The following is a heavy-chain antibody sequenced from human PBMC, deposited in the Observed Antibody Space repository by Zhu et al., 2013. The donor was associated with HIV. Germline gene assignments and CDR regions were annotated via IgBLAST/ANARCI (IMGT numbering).Heavy chain of an antibody. D-gene: IGHD3-16*02. CDR1: GYTFIGYY. CDR2: INPNSGGT. J-gene: IGHJ4*02. V-gene: IGHV1-2*02. CDR3: ARDRSTKGGVPFDY. Sequence: QDRLVQSGVEVKKPGASVKVSCKASGYTFIGYYMHWVRQAPGQGLEWMGWINPNSGGTNYAQKFQGRVTMTRDTSISTAYIDLSRLRSDDTAVYYCARDRSTKGGVPFDYWGQGTLVTVSS.